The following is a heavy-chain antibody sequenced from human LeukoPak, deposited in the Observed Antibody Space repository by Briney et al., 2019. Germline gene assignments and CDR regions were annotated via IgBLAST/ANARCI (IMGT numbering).Heavy chain of an antibody. CDR1: GGSFSGYY. D-gene: IGHD2-15*01. CDR3: ARLVVVAVLDY. J-gene: IGHJ4*02. V-gene: IGHV4-34*01. CDR2: INHSGST. Sequence: SETLSLTCAVYGGSFSGYYWSWIRHPPGKGLEWIGEINHSGSTNYNPSLKSRVTISVDTSKNQFSLKLSSVTAADTAVYYCARLVVVAVLDYWGQGTLVTASS.